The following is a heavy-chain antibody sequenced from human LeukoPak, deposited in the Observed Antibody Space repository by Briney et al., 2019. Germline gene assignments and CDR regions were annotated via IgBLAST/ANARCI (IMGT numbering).Heavy chain of an antibody. V-gene: IGHV3-33*01. Sequence: PGRSLRLSCAASGFTFSSYGMHWVRQAPGKGLEWVAVIWYDGSNKYYADSVKGRFTISRDNSKNTLYLQMNSLRAEDTAVYYCARDPTPWSAPYYYYGMDVWGQGTTVTVSS. J-gene: IGHJ6*02. CDR2: IWYDGSNK. CDR1: GFTFSSYG. CDR3: ARDPTPWSAPYYYYGMDV. D-gene: IGHD2-15*01.